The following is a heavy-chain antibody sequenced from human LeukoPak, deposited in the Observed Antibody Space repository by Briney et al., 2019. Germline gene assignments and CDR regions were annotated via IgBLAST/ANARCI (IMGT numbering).Heavy chain of an antibody. D-gene: IGHD3-9*01. Sequence: GGSLRLSCAASGFSFSTYSMIWVRQAPGKGLEWVSAISGSGGSTYYADSVKGRFTISRDNSKNTLYLQMNSLRAEDTAVYYCAKDAPENFDWLLSRYYYYGMDVWGQGTTVTVSS. CDR1: GFSFSTYS. CDR2: ISGSGGST. CDR3: AKDAPENFDWLLSRYYYYGMDV. V-gene: IGHV3-23*01. J-gene: IGHJ6*02.